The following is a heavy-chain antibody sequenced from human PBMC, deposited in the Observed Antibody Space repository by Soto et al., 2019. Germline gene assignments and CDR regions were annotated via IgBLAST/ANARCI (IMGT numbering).Heavy chain of an antibody. Sequence: QVQLVQSGAEVKKPGSSVKVSCKASGGTFSSYTISWVRQAPGQGLEWMGRIIPILGIANYAQKFQGRVTITADKSTSTAYRELSSLRSEDTAVYYCAWTPWYSRSCYYFAYWGQETLVTVSS. CDR2: IIPILGIA. D-gene: IGHD6-13*01. V-gene: IGHV1-69*02. J-gene: IGHJ4*02. CDR1: GGTFSSYT. CDR3: AWTPWYSRSCYYFAY.